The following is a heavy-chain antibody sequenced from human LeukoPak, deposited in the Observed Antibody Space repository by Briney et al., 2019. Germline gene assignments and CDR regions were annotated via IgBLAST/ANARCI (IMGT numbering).Heavy chain of an antibody. J-gene: IGHJ6*02. D-gene: IGHD5-12*01. V-gene: IGHV3-7*03. CDR3: ARGGGLDV. CDR2: IKPDGSER. Sequence: PGGSLRLSCAASGFAFSSHWMSWVRQAPGKGLEWVASIKPDGSERYYVDSLRGRFTISRDNAKTSLYLQMSSLRAEDTAVYFCARGGGLDVWGQGATVTVSS. CDR1: GFAFSSHW.